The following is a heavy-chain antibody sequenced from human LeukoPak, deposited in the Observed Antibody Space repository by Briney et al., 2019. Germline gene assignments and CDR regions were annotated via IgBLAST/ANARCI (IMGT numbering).Heavy chain of an antibody. CDR2: IYYSGST. J-gene: IGHJ4*02. CDR1: GGSISSSSYY. D-gene: IGHD3-16*01. CDR3: ARFGVALDY. Sequence: SETLSLTCTVSGGSISSSSYYWSWIRQPPGKGLEWIGYIYYSGSTNYNPSLKSRVTISIDASKNQFSLKLSSVTAADTAVYYCARFGVALDYWGQGTLVTVSS. V-gene: IGHV4-61*01.